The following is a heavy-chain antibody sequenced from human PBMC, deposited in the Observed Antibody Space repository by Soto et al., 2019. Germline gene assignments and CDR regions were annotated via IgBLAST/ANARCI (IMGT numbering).Heavy chain of an antibody. CDR2: IIPILGIA. D-gene: IGHD2-15*01. CDR1: GGTFSSYT. Sequence: QVQLVQSGAEVKKPGSSVKVSCKASGGTFSSYTISWVRQAPGQGLEWMGRIIPILGIANYAQKFQGRVTITADNTTSTGYMELSSLRAEDTAVYYCASERKRDCSGGSCYSLSWYFDLWGRGTLVTVSS. CDR3: ASERKRDCSGGSCYSLSWYFDL. V-gene: IGHV1-69*02. J-gene: IGHJ2*01.